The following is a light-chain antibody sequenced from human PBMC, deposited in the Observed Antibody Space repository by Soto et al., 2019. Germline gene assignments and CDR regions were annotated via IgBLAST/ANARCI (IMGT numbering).Light chain of an antibody. V-gene: IGKV1-27*01. J-gene: IGKJ3*01. CDR3: QKYNSAPFT. CDR1: QGISNY. CDR2: AAS. Sequence: DIQMTQSPSSLSSSVGERVTITCRASQGISNYFAWYQQKPGKVPKILLYAASTLQSGVPSRCSGSGSGTDFTLTISSLQPEDAATYYCQKYNSAPFTFGPGTKVDIK.